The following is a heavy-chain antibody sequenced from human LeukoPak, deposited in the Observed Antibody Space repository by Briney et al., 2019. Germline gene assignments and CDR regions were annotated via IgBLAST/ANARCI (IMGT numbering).Heavy chain of an antibody. D-gene: IGHD4-17*01. CDR2: ISGDGGST. Sequence: GGSLRLSCAASGFTFDDYAMHWVRQAPGKGLEWVSLISGDGGSTYYADSVKGRFTISRDNSKNSLYLQMNSLRTEDTALYYCAKAPRGTTLKGYYYYYGMDVWGQGTTVTVSS. V-gene: IGHV3-43*02. CDR3: AKAPRGTTLKGYYYYYGMDV. J-gene: IGHJ6*02. CDR1: GFTFDDYA.